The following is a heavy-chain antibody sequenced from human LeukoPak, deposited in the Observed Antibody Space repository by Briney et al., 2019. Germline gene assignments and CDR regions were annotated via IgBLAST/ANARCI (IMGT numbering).Heavy chain of an antibody. V-gene: IGHV3-7*05. Sequence: GGSLRLSCAASGFTFSSYWMSCVRQAPGKGLEWVANIKQDGSEKYYVDSVKGRFTISRDNAKNSLYLQMNSLRAEDTAVYYCARIKLAAAGTGLFDPWGQGTLVTVSS. CDR3: ARIKLAAAGTGLFDP. CDR1: GFTFSSYW. J-gene: IGHJ5*02. D-gene: IGHD6-13*01. CDR2: IKQDGSEK.